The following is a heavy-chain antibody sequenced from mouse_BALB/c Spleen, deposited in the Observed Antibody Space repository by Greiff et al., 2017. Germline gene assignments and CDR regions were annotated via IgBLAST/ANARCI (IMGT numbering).Heavy chain of an antibody. J-gene: IGHJ4*01. CDR1: GYTFTSYV. D-gene: IGHD1-3*01. Sequence: EVQLQQSGPELVKPGASVKMSCKASGYTFTSYVMHWVKQKPGQGLEWIGYINPYNDGTKYNEKFKGKATLTSDKSSSTAYMELSSLTSEDSAVYYCARELTSYAMDYWGQGTSVTVSS. CDR3: ARELTSYAMDY. V-gene: IGHV1-14*01. CDR2: INPYNDGT.